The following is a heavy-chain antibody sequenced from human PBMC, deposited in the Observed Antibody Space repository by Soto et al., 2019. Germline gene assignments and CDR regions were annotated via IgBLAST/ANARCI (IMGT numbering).Heavy chain of an antibody. CDR1: GFTFRTYG. CDR2: ISGSGGER. CDR3: AKDTLNDSGSFDY. Sequence: GGSLRLSCAASGFTFRTYGMTWVRQVPGKGLEWVSGISGSGGERYYGHSGEGRFTISRDNSENTLFLQMHSLRAEDTAIYYCAKDTLNDSGSFDYWGQGTLVTVSS. D-gene: IGHD6-19*01. V-gene: IGHV3-23*01. J-gene: IGHJ4*02.